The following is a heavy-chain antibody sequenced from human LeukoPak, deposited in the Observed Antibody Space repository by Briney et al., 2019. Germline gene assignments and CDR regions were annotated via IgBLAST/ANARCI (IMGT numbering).Heavy chain of an antibody. J-gene: IGHJ4*02. CDR3: ARRQGCSSTSCPPDY. V-gene: IGHV5-51*01. CDR1: GYSFTTYW. Sequence: GESLKISCRGSGYSFTTYWIGWVRQMPGKGLEWMGIIYPGDSDTRYSPSFQGQVTMSAGKSINTAYLQWSSLKASDTAMYYCARRQGCSSTSCPPDYRGQGTLVTVSS. CDR2: IYPGDSDT. D-gene: IGHD2-2*01.